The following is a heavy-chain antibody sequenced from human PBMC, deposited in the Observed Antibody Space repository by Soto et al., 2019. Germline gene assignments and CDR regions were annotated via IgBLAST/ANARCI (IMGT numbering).Heavy chain of an antibody. V-gene: IGHV4-39*02. Sequence: SETLSLTCSVSGVSVSSRGYYWDWIRQPPGKGLEWIGSVAYSGSTYYNPSLKSRVTISEDRSKNAFSLKLDSMTAADTSVYYCARRRTNTDIRPPRGYYFDFWGLGILVTVSS. CDR3: ARRRTNTDIRPPRGYYFDF. CDR1: GVSVSSRGYY. D-gene: IGHD3-10*01. CDR2: VAYSGST. J-gene: IGHJ4*02.